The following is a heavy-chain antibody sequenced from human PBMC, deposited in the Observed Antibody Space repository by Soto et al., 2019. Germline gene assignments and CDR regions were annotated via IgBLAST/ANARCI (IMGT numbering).Heavy chain of an antibody. J-gene: IGHJ5*02. CDR3: ARLSSSWYSSNWFDP. D-gene: IGHD6-13*01. CDR2: ISAYNGNT. V-gene: IGHV1-18*01. CDR1: GYTFTSYG. Sequence: ASVKVSCKASGYTFTSYGSSWVRQAPGQGLEWMGWISAYNGNTNYAQKLQGRVTMTTDTSTSTAYMELRSLRSDDTAVYYCARLSSSWYSSNWFDPWGQGTLVTVSS.